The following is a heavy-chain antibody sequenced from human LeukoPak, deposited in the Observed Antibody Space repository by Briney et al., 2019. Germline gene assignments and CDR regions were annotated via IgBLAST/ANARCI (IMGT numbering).Heavy chain of an antibody. Sequence: ASMKVSCKASGYTFTGYYMHWVRQAPGQGLEWMGWINPNSGGTNYAQKFQGRVTMTRDTSISTAYMELSRLRSDDTAVYYCARASIAACYYMDVWGKGTTVTVSS. V-gene: IGHV1-2*02. CDR1: GYTFTGYY. D-gene: IGHD6-6*01. CDR2: INPNSGGT. CDR3: ARASIAACYYMDV. J-gene: IGHJ6*03.